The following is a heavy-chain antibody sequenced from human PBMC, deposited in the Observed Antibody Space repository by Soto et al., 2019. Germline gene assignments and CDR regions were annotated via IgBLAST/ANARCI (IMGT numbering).Heavy chain of an antibody. CDR3: TKASADRHHMDV. Sequence: GGSLRLSCAASGFTFSNFVLRWVRQAPGKGLEWVSTITETGGDTFYTDSVKGRSTISRDNSKNTLYLQMSSLRAEDTALYYCTKASADRHHMDVWGQGTTVTVSS. V-gene: IGHV3-23*01. CDR2: ITETGGDT. J-gene: IGHJ6*02. CDR1: GFTFSNFV.